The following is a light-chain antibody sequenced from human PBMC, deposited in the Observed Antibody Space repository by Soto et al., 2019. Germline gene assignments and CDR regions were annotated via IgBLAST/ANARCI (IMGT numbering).Light chain of an antibody. CDR1: QGISSY. J-gene: IGKJ2*01. CDR2: AAS. Sequence: AIRMTQSPSSLSASTGDRVTITCRASQGISSYLAWYQQKPGKAPKLLIYAASTLQSGVPSRFSGSGSGTDFTLTISCLQSEGFATYYCQQYYSYPRTFGQGTKLEIK. CDR3: QQYYSYPRT. V-gene: IGKV1-8*01.